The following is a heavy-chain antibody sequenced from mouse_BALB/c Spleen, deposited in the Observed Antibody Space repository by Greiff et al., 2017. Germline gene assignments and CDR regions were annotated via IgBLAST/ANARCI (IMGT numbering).Heavy chain of an antibody. CDR1: GYTFTSYW. CDR3: TRWGLGGGDY. J-gene: IGHJ4*01. V-gene: IGHV1-7*01. CDR2: INPSTGYT. D-gene: IGHD3-3*01. Sequence: VQLQQSGAELAKPGASVKMSCKASGYTFTSYWMHWVKQRPGQGLEWIGYINPSTGYTEYNQKFKDKATLTVDKSSSTAYMQLSSLTSEDSAVYYCTRWGLGGGDYWGQGTSVTVSS.